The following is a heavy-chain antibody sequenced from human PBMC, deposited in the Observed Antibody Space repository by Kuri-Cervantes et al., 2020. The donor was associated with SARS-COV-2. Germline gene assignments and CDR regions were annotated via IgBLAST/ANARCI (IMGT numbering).Heavy chain of an antibody. CDR2: IYSSGRT. Sequence: GSLRLSCTVSGGSITNYYWSWIRQPPGKGLEWIGNIYSSGRTNYNPSLKSRATISVDTSKNQFSLKLSSVTAADTAVYYCARDERAGVVDWGQGTLVTVSS. J-gene: IGHJ4*02. V-gene: IGHV4-59*01. CDR3: ARDERAGVVD. CDR1: GGSITNYY. D-gene: IGHD3-10*01.